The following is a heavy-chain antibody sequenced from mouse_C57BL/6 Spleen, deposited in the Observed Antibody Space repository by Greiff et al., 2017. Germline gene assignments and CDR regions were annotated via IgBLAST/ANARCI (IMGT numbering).Heavy chain of an antibody. CDR1: GYTFTDYY. V-gene: IGHV1-26*01. CDR3: ARQLGNDGGYFDD. Sequence: EVQLQQSGPELVKPGASVKISCKASGYTFTDYYMNWVKQSHGKSLEWIGDINPNNGGTSYNQKFKGKATLTVDKSSSTADMELRSLTSEDSAVYYCARQLGNDGGYFDDWGQGTTLTVSS. D-gene: IGHD2-2*01. CDR2: INPNNGGT. J-gene: IGHJ2*01.